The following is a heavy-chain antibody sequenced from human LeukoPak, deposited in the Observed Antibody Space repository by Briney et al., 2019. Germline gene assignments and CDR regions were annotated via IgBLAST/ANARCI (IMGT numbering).Heavy chain of an antibody. CDR2: IYRDGSS. D-gene: IGHD3-9*01. V-gene: IGHV3-66*01. CDR1: GLSVSSNY. CDR3: GRSFYDILIGYYQYFDY. Sequence: PGGSLRLSCVASGLSVSSNYMSWVRQAPGKGLEWVSVIYRDGSSYYAESVKGRFTISRDNSKNTLYIQMNSLRAEDTAVYYCGRSFYDILIGYYQYFDYWGQGTLVTVSS. J-gene: IGHJ4*02.